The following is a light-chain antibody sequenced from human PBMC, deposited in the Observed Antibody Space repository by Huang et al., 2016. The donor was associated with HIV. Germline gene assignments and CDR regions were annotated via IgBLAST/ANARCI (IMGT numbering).Light chain of an antibody. V-gene: IGKV3-11*01. J-gene: IGKJ2*01. Sequence: VLTQSPATLSLSPGERATLSCRASQSVGSYLAWYQQKPGQAPRLLIYDASNRATGIPARFSGSGSGTDFTLTISSLEPEDFAVYFCQQRDDWPPFTFGQGTKLEIK. CDR1: QSVGSY. CDR3: QQRDDWPPFT. CDR2: DAS.